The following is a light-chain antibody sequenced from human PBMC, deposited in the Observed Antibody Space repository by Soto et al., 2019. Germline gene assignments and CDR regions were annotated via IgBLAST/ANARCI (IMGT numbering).Light chain of an antibody. CDR1: TSDIRNNY. V-gene: IGLV1-51*02. J-gene: IGLJ3*02. Sequence: QSVLTQAPSVSAAPGQKGTISCSGGTSDIRNNYVSWYQHLPATALKLLIYENDKRPSGIPDRFSGSKSGAAATLGITALQTGDEADYYCGTWDTSLSPGVFGGGTKVTLL. CDR3: GTWDTSLSPGV. CDR2: END.